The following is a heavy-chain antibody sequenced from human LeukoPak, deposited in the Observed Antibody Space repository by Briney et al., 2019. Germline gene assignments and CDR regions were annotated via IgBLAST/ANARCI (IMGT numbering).Heavy chain of an antibody. CDR2: IYNDGSST. Sequence: GGSLRLSCAASGFTFGHYWMHWVRQAPGKGLVWVSRIYNDGSSTSYADSVKGRFTISRDNAKSTLYLQMNSLRAGDTAVYYCARVRGGSGRSYAADAFDIWGQGTKVIVSS. CDR1: GFTFGHYW. V-gene: IGHV3-74*01. CDR3: ARVRGGSGRSYAADAFDI. D-gene: IGHD1-26*01. J-gene: IGHJ3*02.